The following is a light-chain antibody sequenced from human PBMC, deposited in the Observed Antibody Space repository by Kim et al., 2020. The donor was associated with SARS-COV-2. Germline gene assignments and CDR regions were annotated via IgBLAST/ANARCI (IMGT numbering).Light chain of an antibody. V-gene: IGLV1-44*01. CDR1: SSNIGSNT. Sequence: GQTVTISCSGSSSNIGSNTVNWYQQLPGTAPKHLIFSNNQRPSGVPDRFSGSKSGTSASLAISGLQSEDEADYYCAAWDDSLNGYVFGTGTKVTVL. J-gene: IGLJ1*01. CDR2: SNN. CDR3: AAWDDSLNGYV.